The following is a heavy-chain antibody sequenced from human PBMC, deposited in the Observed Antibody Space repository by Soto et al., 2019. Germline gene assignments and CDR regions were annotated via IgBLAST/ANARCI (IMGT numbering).Heavy chain of an antibody. D-gene: IGHD1-26*01. Sequence: PGGSLRLSCAASGFTFNTYDMHWVRQAPGKGLEWVAMISFDSRDQYYADSFKGRFTISRDNSENTVYLQMNSLRVDDTGVFFCANYLTAVGATSPFDYWGQGTLVTVSS. CDR2: ISFDSRDQ. J-gene: IGHJ4*02. CDR1: GFTFNTYD. CDR3: ANYLTAVGATSPFDY. V-gene: IGHV3-30*18.